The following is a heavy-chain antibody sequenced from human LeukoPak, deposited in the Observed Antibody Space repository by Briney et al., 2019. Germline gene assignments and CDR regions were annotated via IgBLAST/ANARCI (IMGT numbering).Heavy chain of an antibody. CDR3: AKDTDSSGWYDWYFDL. J-gene: IGHJ2*01. V-gene: IGHV3-23*01. D-gene: IGHD6-19*01. Sequence: GGSLRLSCAASGFTFSNCAMSWVRQAPGKGLEWVSTISGSGGSTYYADSVKGRFTISRDNSKNTLYLQMNSLRAEDTAVYYCAKDTDSSGWYDWYFDLWGRGTLVTVSS. CDR2: ISGSGGST. CDR1: GFTFSNCA.